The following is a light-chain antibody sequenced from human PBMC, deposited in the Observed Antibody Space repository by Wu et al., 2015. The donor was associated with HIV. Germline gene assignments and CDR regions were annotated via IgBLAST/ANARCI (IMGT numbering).Light chain of an antibody. CDR3: QQYAASPLT. J-gene: IGKJ4*01. Sequence: EIVLTQSPGTLSLSPGERATLSCRASQNINSYSLAWYQQKPGQAPRLLIYVASSRATGVPDRFSGSGSGTDFTLTISRLGPEDFAVYYCQQYAASPLTFGGGTKVEIK. V-gene: IGKV3-20*01. CDR1: QNINSYS. CDR2: VAS.